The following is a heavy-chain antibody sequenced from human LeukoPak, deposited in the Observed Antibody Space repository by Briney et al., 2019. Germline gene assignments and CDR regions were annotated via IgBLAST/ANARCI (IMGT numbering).Heavy chain of an antibody. CDR2: ISGGGGNT. Sequence: GGSLRLSCAASGFTFSRLAMSWVRQAPGKGPEWVSGISGGGGNTYYADSVKGRFTISRGDSKNTLFLQMNSLRVEDTAVYYCANSPYVGDHGGPSAWGQGTLVTVSS. CDR3: ANSPYVGDHGGPSA. D-gene: IGHD4-23*01. V-gene: IGHV3-23*01. CDR1: GFTFSRLA. J-gene: IGHJ5*02.